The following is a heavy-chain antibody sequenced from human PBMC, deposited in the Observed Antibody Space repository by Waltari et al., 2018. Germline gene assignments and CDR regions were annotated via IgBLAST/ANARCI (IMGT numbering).Heavy chain of an antibody. D-gene: IGHD6-13*01. CDR1: GGSISRGSYY. V-gene: IGHV4-61*02. CDR2: IYTSGST. CDR3: AGGVYYYYYYMDV. Sequence: QVQLQESGPGLVKPSQTLSLTCTVSGGSISRGSYYWSWIRQPAGKGLEWIGRIYTSGSTNYNPSLKSRVTISVDTSKNQFSLKLSSVTAADTAVYYCAGGVYYYYYYMDVWGKGTTVTVSS. J-gene: IGHJ6*03.